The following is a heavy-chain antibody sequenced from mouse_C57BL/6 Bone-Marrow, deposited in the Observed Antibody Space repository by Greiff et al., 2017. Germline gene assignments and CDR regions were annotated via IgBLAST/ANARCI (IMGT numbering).Heavy chain of an antibody. V-gene: IGHV5-2*01. CDR2: INSDGGRT. CDR3: ASRRSDY. CDR1: EYEFPSYD. Sequence: EVQLVESGGGLVQPGESLKLSCESSEYEFPSYDMPWVRQTPEQRLELVAAINSDGGRTYYPDTMERRFIISRDNTKKTLYLQRSSLASEDTALYFCASRRSDYWGQGTTLSVSS. J-gene: IGHJ2*01.